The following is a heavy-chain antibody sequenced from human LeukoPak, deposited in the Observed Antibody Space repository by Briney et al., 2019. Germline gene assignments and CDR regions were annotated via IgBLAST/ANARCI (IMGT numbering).Heavy chain of an antibody. CDR1: GYSFTSYW. CDR3: AREDSSGGHSPT. J-gene: IGHJ4*02. Sequence: GESLNISXKGSGYSFTSYWIGWVRQMPGKGLEWMGIIYPGDSDTRYSPSFQGQVTVSADKSISTAYLQWSSLKAWGTAIYYCAREDSSGGHSPTWGQGTLVTVSS. V-gene: IGHV5-51*01. CDR2: IYPGDSDT. D-gene: IGHD6-19*01.